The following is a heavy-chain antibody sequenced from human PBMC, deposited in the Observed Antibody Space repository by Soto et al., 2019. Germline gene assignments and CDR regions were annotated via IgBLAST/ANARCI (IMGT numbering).Heavy chain of an antibody. V-gene: IGHV3-23*01. CDR3: AKDVTTFRGGINHFDY. D-gene: IGHD3-10*01. CDR2: ISGGGNT. CDR1: GFTLSSYA. J-gene: IGHJ4*02. Sequence: PGGSLRLSCAASGFTLSSYAMSWVRQAPGKGQERVSAISGGGNTYYADSVKGRFTISRDNSKSTLHLQMNSLRAEDTALYYCAKDVTTFRGGINHFDYWGQGALVTVSS.